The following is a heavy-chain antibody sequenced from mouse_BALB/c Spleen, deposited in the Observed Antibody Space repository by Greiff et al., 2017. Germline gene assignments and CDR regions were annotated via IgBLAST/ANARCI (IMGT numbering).Heavy chain of an antibody. CDR1: GYAFTSYN. V-gene: IGHV1S135*01. J-gene: IGHJ3*01. Sequence: EVQVVESGPELVKPGASVKVSCKASGYAFTSYNMYWVKQSHGKSLEWIGYIDPYNGGTSYNQKFKGKATLTVDKSSSTAYMHLNSLTSEDSAVYYCARALTTAKGIAYWGQGTLVTVSA. D-gene: IGHD1-2*01. CDR3: ARALTTAKGIAY. CDR2: IDPYNGGT.